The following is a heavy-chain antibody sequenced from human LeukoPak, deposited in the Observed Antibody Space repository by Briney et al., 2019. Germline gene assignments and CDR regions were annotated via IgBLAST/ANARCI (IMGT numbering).Heavy chain of an antibody. D-gene: IGHD6-19*01. Sequence: GGTLRLSCAASGFTFSGYGMSWVRQAPGKGLKWVSAISGSGGSTYYADSVKGRITISRDNSKNTLYLQMSSLRTEDTAVYYCAKESRGWAVDYWGQGTLVTVSS. CDR2: ISGSGGST. CDR1: GFTFSGYG. J-gene: IGHJ4*02. CDR3: AKESRGWAVDY. V-gene: IGHV3-23*01.